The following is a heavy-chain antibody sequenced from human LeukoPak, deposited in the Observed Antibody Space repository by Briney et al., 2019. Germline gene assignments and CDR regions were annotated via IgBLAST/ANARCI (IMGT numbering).Heavy chain of an antibody. D-gene: IGHD3-16*02. CDR2: ISGDGGST. CDR1: GFTFDDYD. V-gene: IGHV3-43*02. CDR3: AKDISYDYVWGSYRPRQIYYFDY. Sequence: GGSLRLSCAASGFTFDDYDMHWVRQAPGQGLEWVSLISGDGGSTYFAESLKGRFTISRDNSKSSLYLQMNSLRTEDTALYYCAKDISYDYVWGSYRPRQIYYFDYWGQGTLVTVSS. J-gene: IGHJ4*02.